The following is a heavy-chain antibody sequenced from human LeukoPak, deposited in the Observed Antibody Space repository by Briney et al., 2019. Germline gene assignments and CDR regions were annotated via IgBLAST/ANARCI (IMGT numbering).Heavy chain of an antibody. V-gene: IGHV3-48*03. CDR2: ISSSGSTI. CDR3: ARVRLNYGGNSVDN. J-gene: IGHJ4*02. Sequence: GGSLRLSCAASGFTFSSYEMNWVRQAPGRGLEWFSYISSSGSTIYYADSVKGRFTISRDNAKNSLYLQMNSLRAEDTAVYYCARVRLNYGGNSVDNWGQGTLVTVSS. D-gene: IGHD4-23*01. CDR1: GFTFSSYE.